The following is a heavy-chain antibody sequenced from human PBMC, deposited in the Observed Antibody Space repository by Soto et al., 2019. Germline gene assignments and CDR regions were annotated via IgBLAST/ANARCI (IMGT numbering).Heavy chain of an antibody. D-gene: IGHD3-16*02. Sequence: SQTLSLTCAISGDSVSSNSAAWNWSRQSPSRGLEWLGRTYYRSKWYNDYAVSVKSRITINPDTSKNQFTLQLNSVTPEGTAVYYCARGLSVSLQGDWFDPWGQGTLVTVSS. CDR1: GDSVSSNSAA. CDR3: ARGLSVSLQGDWFDP. V-gene: IGHV6-1*01. CDR2: TYYRSKWYN. J-gene: IGHJ5*02.